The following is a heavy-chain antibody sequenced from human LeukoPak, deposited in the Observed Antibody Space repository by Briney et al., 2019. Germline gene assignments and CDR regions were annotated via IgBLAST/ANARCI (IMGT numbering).Heavy chain of an antibody. CDR2: INSDGSST. Sequence: GGSLRLSCAASGFTFSSYWMHWVRQAPGQGLVWVPRINSDGSSTSYADSVKGRFTISRDNAKNTLYLQMNSLRAEDTAVYYCARDKAIVGATQFDYWGQGTLVTVSS. J-gene: IGHJ4*02. CDR3: ARDKAIVGATQFDY. V-gene: IGHV3-74*01. CDR1: GFTFSSYW. D-gene: IGHD1-26*01.